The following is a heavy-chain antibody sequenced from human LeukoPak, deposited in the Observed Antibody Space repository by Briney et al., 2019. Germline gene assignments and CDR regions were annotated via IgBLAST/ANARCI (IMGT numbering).Heavy chain of an antibody. CDR2: FYHVGST. V-gene: IGHV4-38-2*02. D-gene: IGHD1-26*01. Sequence: SQTLSLTCAVSGYSISSGYYWGWIRHPPGKGRGWVGSFYHVGSTYYNPSLKSRVTSSVDTSKNQFSLQLSSVTAADAAVSYCATDGSRWFDPWGQGTLVTVSS. CDR1: GYSISSGYY. CDR3: ATDGSRWFDP. J-gene: IGHJ5*02.